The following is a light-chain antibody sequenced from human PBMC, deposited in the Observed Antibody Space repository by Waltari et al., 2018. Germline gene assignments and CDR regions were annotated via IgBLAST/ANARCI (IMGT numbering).Light chain of an antibody. CDR2: TLS. J-gene: IGKJ1*01. CDR3: MQRIEFPWT. V-gene: IGKV2-40*01. Sequence: DIVMTQTPLSLPVTPGEPASIPCRSRQSPLDSDDGNTYLDWYLQKPGQSPQLLISTLSYRASGVPERFSGSGSGTDFTLKISRLEAEDVGVYYCMQRIEFPWTFGQGTKVEIK. CDR1: QSPLDSDDGNTY.